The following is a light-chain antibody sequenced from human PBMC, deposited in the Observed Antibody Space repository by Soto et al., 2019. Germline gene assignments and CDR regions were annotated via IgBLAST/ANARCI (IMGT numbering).Light chain of an antibody. CDR1: QSVGSK. CDR2: GVS. V-gene: IGKV3-15*01. CDR3: QQYNKWPRT. J-gene: IGKJ1*01. Sequence: EIVLTQSPGALSVSLGERATLSCRASQSVGSKLAWYQHKPGQPPRPLIHGVSTRATGVPARFSGSGSATEFTLAISSLQSEDFAVYYCQQYNKWPRTFGQGTKVDIK.